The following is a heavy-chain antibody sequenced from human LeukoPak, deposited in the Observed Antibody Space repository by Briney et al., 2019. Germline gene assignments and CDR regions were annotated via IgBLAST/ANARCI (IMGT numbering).Heavy chain of an antibody. D-gene: IGHD5-18*01. Sequence: PGGSLRLSCAASGFTFINYWMSWVRQAPGKGLEWVANIKQDGSEKYYVDSVKGRFTISRDNAKNSLYLQMNSLRAEDTAVYYCARDRSYGTLFDYWGQGTLVTVSS. V-gene: IGHV3-7*01. CDR2: IKQDGSEK. CDR1: GFTFINYW. CDR3: ARDRSYGTLFDY. J-gene: IGHJ4*02.